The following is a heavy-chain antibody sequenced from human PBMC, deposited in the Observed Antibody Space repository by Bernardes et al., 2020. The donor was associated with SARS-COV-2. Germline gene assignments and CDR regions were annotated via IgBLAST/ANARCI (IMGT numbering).Heavy chain of an antibody. Sequence: TLSLTCTVSGDSISSYYWSWIRQPPGKGLEWIGYIYYSGSTNYNPSLKSRVTISVDTSKNQFSLKLSSVTAADTAVYYCAREHASGTYYNGWFDPWGQGTLVTVSS. J-gene: IGHJ5*02. V-gene: IGHV4-59*01. CDR3: AREHASGTYYNGWFDP. D-gene: IGHD3-10*01. CDR1: GDSISSYY. CDR2: IYYSGST.